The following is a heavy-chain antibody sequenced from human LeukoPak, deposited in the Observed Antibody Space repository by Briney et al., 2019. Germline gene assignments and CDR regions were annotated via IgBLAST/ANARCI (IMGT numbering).Heavy chain of an antibody. CDR3: ARGPDYYDFWSGYSAIAPAGAFDI. J-gene: IGHJ3*02. V-gene: IGHV1-69*04. Sequence: SVKVSCKASGGTFSSYAISWVRQAPGQGLEWMGRIIPILGIANYAQKFQGRVTITADKSTSTAYMELSSLRSEDTAVYYCARGPDYYDFWSGYSAIAPAGAFDIWGQGTMVTASS. D-gene: IGHD3-3*01. CDR1: GGTFSSYA. CDR2: IIPILGIA.